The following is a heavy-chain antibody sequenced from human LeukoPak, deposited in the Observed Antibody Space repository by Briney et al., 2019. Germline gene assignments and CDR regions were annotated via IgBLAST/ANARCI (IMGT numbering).Heavy chain of an antibody. D-gene: IGHD3-10*01. V-gene: IGHV3-30*18. CDR1: GFTFSSYG. CDR3: AKDFTMVRGVNYYYYYGMDV. Sequence: GRSLRLSCAASGFTFSSYGMHWVRQAPGKGLEWVAVISYDGSNNYYADSVKGRFTISRDNSKNTLYLQMNSLRAEDTAVYYCAKDFTMVRGVNYYYYYGMDVWGQGTTVTVSS. CDR2: ISYDGSNN. J-gene: IGHJ6*02.